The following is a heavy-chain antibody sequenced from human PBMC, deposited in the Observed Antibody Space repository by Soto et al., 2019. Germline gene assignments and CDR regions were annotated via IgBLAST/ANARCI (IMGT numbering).Heavy chain of an antibody. CDR2: ISAYNGNT. J-gene: IGHJ4*02. Sequence: QVQLVQSGAEVKKPGASVKVSCKASGYTFTSYGISWVRQAPGQGLEWMGWISAYNGNTNYAQKLQGRVTMTTDTSTSTAYMELRSLRSDDTAVYYCAGHYDSSGYYAPTPFDYWGQGTLVPVSS. CDR1: GYTFTSYG. CDR3: AGHYDSSGYYAPTPFDY. D-gene: IGHD3-22*01. V-gene: IGHV1-18*01.